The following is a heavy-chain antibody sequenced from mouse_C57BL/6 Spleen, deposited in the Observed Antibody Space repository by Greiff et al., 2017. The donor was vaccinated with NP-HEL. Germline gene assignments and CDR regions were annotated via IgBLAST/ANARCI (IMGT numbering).Heavy chain of an antibody. Sequence: VQLQQSGAELAKPGASVKLSCKASGYTFTSYWMHWVKQRPGQGLEWIGYINPSSGYTKYNQKFKDKATLTADKSASTAYMQLSSRKYEDWAVYYGARSHYYSNAGYFDYWGQGTTLTVSS. J-gene: IGHJ2*01. V-gene: IGHV1-7*01. D-gene: IGHD2-5*01. CDR3: ARSHYYSNAGYFDY. CDR1: GYTFTSYW. CDR2: INPSSGYT.